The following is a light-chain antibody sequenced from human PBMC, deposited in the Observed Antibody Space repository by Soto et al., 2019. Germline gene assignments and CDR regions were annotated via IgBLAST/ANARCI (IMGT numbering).Light chain of an antibody. CDR1: SSNIGAGYD. J-gene: IGLJ2*01. V-gene: IGLV1-40*01. CDR2: GNS. Sequence: QPVLTQPPSVSGAPGQRVTISCTGSSSNIGAGYDVHWYQQLPGTAPKLLIYGNSNRPSGVPDRFSGSKSGTSASLAITGLQAEDEADYYCQSYDSSLSVVVFGRGTKVTVL. CDR3: QSYDSSLSVVV.